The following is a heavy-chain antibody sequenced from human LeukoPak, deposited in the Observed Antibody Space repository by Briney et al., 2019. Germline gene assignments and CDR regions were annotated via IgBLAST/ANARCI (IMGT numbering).Heavy chain of an antibody. CDR1: GGSVSSGSYY. J-gene: IGHJ4*02. CDR2: IYYSGST. D-gene: IGHD4-17*01. Sequence: SETLSLTCTVSGGSVSSGSYYWSWLRQPPGKGLEWIGCIYYSGSTNYNPSLKSRVTISVDTSRNQFSLKLSSVTAADTAMYYCARERYGDSVDYWGQGTLVTVSS. V-gene: IGHV4-61*01. CDR3: ARERYGDSVDY.